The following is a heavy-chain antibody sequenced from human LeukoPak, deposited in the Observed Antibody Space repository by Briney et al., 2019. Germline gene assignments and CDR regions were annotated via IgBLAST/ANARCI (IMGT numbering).Heavy chain of an antibody. CDR3: AGAYSYDIKDAFDI. CDR1: GGSISSNSYY. D-gene: IGHD5-18*01. J-gene: IGHJ3*02. V-gene: IGHV4-39*07. Sequence: PSETLSLTCAVSGGSISSNSYYWGWIRQPPGKGLEWIGSIYYSGSTYYNPSLKSRVTISVDTSKNQFSLKLSSVTAADTAVYYCAGAYSYDIKDAFDIWGQGTMVTVSS. CDR2: IYYSGST.